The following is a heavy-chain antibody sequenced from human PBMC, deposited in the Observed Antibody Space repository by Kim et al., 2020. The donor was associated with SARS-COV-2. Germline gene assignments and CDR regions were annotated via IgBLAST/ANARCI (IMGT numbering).Heavy chain of an antibody. CDR1: GITFSDSY. CDR2: ISSSGNAR. Sequence: GGSLRLSCTASGITFSDSYMSWIRQAPGKGLEWISYISSSGNARYYADSVKGRFTISRDNAKNSLFLQMNSLRAEDTAVYFCAGYSTNRYPFTFDYWGQGTLVSISS. V-gene: IGHV3-11*01. D-gene: IGHD2-2*01. J-gene: IGHJ4*02. CDR3: AGYSTNRYPFTFDY.